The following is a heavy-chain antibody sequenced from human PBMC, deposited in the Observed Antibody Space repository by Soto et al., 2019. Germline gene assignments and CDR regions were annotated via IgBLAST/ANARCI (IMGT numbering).Heavy chain of an antibody. J-gene: IGHJ4*02. D-gene: IGHD6-19*01. CDR1: GCSISSSSYY. CDR3: ARQVYSSGWYFDY. CDR2: IYYSGST. Sequence: SETLSLTCTVSGCSISSSSYYWGWIRQPPGKGLEWIGSIYYSGSTYYNPSLKSRVTISVDTSKNQFSLKLSSVTAADTAVYYCARQVYSSGWYFDYWGQGTLVTVSS. V-gene: IGHV4-39*01.